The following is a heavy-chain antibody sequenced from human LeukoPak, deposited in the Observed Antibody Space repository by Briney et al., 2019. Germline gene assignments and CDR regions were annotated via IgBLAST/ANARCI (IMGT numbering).Heavy chain of an antibody. D-gene: IGHD3-22*01. V-gene: IGHV4-59*08. CDR2: IYYGGGT. CDR1: GGSISSYY. Sequence: SETLSLTCTVSGGSISSYYWSWVRQPPAEGLEWIGYIYYGGGTNYSPSLKSRVTISVDTSKTQFSLKLSSVTAADTAVYYCARHAYYHDSSGYLEYWGQGTPVTVSS. J-gene: IGHJ4*02. CDR3: ARHAYYHDSSGYLEY.